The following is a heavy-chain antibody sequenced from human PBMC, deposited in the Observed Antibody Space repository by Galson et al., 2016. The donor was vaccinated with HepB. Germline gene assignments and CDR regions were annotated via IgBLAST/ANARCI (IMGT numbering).Heavy chain of an antibody. CDR2: TYYRSKWYN. D-gene: IGHD1/OR15-1a*01. CDR3: AGHLRMGRTSNGLDV. Sequence: CAISGDSVSENNAAWNWIRQSPSRGLEWLGRTYYRSKWYNDYGVSVKSRITISPDTSKNQFSLQLTSVTPEDTAVYYCAGHLRMGRTSNGLDVWGQGTTVTVSS. V-gene: IGHV6-1*01. J-gene: IGHJ6*02. CDR1: GDSVSENNAA.